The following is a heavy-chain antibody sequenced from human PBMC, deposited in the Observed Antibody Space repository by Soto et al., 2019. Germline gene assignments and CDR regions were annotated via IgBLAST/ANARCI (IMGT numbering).Heavy chain of an antibody. CDR1: GFTFSSYS. CDR2: ISSSSSTI. Sequence: EVQLVESGGGLVQPGGSLRLSCAASGFTFSSYSMNWVRQAPGKGLEWVSYISSSSSTIYYADSVKGRFTISRDNAKNSLYLKMNSLRAEDKAVYYCARDTRGYFDYWGQGTLVTVSS. CDR3: ARDTRGYFDY. J-gene: IGHJ4*02. V-gene: IGHV3-48*01. D-gene: IGHD6-13*01.